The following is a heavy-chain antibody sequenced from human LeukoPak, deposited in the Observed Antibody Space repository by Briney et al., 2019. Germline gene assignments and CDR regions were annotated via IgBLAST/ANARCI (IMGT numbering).Heavy chain of an antibody. CDR3: ARRGRGWYYGSWIQH. Sequence: PSETLSLTCTVSGDSISSGDYYWSWIRQPAGKGLEWIGRISSSGSTNYNPSLKSRVTISVDTSKNQFSLKLSSETAADTAVYYCARRGRGWYYGSWIQHWGQGTLVTVSS. D-gene: IGHD6-19*01. J-gene: IGHJ1*01. V-gene: IGHV4-61*02. CDR1: GDSISSGDYY. CDR2: ISSSGST.